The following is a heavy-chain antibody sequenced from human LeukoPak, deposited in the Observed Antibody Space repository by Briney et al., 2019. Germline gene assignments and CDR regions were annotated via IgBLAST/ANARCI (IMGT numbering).Heavy chain of an antibody. J-gene: IGHJ4*02. D-gene: IGHD4-11*01. Sequence: PSETLSLTCTVSGGSISSYYWSWIRQPPGKGLEWIGEINHSGSANYNPSLMSRVTISLDTSKNHLSLNLSSVTAADTAVYYCARGQGTVTTHWGQGTLVTVSS. CDR1: GGSISSYY. CDR3: ARGQGTVTTH. V-gene: IGHV4-34*01. CDR2: INHSGSA.